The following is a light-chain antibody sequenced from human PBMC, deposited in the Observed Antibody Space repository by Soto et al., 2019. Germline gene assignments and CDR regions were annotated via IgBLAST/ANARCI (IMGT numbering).Light chain of an antibody. CDR3: QQRGA. CDR2: DAS. Sequence: VVLTQSPATLSLSPGERATLSCRASQSVDSSLAWYQQKVGQAPRLLIYDASNRATGIPGRFSGSGSGTDFTLTISSLEPEDFAVYYCQQRGAFGQGTKVEI. CDR1: QSVDSS. J-gene: IGKJ2*01. V-gene: IGKV3-11*01.